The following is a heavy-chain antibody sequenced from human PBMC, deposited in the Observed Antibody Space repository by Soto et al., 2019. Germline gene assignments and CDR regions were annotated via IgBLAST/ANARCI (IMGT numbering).Heavy chain of an antibody. J-gene: IGHJ5*02. CDR1: GYTFTSYG. Sequence: HVQLVQSGAEVKKPGASVKVSCTASGYTFTSYGISWVRQAPGQGLEWLGWIRTHNGKTSYAQKTQGRVTMTTDTSTSMAYVELGSLKSDYTAGFYCADCCTPIALWGQGTLVTVSS. D-gene: IGHD2-21*02. CDR2: IRTHNGKT. CDR3: ADCCTPIAL. V-gene: IGHV1-18*01.